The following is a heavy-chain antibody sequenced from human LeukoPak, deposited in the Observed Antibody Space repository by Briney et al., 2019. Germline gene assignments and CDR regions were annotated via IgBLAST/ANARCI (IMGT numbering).Heavy chain of an antibody. CDR2: ISYDGSNK. CDR3: AKDILTGYPSDAFDI. D-gene: IGHD3-9*01. J-gene: IGHJ3*02. V-gene: IGHV3-30*18. Sequence: HPGGSLRLSCAASGFTFSSYGMHWVRQAAGKGLEWVAVISYDGSNKYYADSVKGPFTISRDNSKNTLYLQMNSLRAEDTAVYYCAKDILTGYPSDAFDIWGQGTMVTVSS. CDR1: GFTFSSYG.